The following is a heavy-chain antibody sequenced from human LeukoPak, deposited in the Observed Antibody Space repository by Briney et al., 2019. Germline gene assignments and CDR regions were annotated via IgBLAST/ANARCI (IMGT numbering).Heavy chain of an antibody. CDR1: GFTFSSSV. V-gene: IGHV3-23*01. CDR2: ISGSGGST. D-gene: IGHD1-26*01. CDR3: APLGGATAGY. Sequence: GGSLRLSCAASGFTFSSSVMSWVRQAPGKGLEWVSAISGSGGSTYYADSVKGRFTISRDNSKNTLYLQMNSLRAEDTAVYYCAPLGGATAGYWGQGTLVTVSS. J-gene: IGHJ4*02.